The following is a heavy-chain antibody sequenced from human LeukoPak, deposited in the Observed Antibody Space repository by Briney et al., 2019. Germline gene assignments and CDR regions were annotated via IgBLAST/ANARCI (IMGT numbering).Heavy chain of an antibody. CDR1: GFTVSSNY. CDR3: AREPYSSGWFDY. J-gene: IGHJ4*02. V-gene: IGHV3-53*01. CDR2: IYSGGST. D-gene: IGHD6-25*01. Sequence: GGSLRLSCAASGFTVSSNYMSWVRQAPGKGLEWVSVIYSGGSTYYADSVKGRFTISRDNSKNTLYLQMNSLRAEDTAVYYCAREPYSSGWFDYWGQGTLVTVSS.